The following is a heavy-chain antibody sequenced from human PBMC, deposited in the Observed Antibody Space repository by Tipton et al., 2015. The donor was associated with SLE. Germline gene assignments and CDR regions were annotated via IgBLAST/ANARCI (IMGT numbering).Heavy chain of an antibody. D-gene: IGHD3-10*01. Sequence: TLSLTCTVSGGSVSSGSYYWSWIRQPPGKGLEWIGYIYYSGSTNYNPSLKSRVTISVDTSKNQFSLKLTSVTAADTAVYYCARVAGYFDNWGQGTLVTVSS. CDR2: IYYSGST. V-gene: IGHV4-61*01. CDR3: ARVAGYFDN. J-gene: IGHJ4*02. CDR1: GGSVSSGSYY.